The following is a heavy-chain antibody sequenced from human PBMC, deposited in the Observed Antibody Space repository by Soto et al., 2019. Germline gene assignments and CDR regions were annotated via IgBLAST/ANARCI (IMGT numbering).Heavy chain of an antibody. CDR3: ARELERSEGFDY. CDR1: GGSISSGDYY. D-gene: IGHD1-1*01. Sequence: PSETLSLTCTVSGGSISSGDYYWSWIRQPPGKGLEWIGYIYYSGSTYYNPSLKSRVTISVDTSKNQFSLKLSSVTAADTAVYYCARELERSEGFDYWGQGTLVTVSS. CDR2: IYYSGST. V-gene: IGHV4-30-4*02. J-gene: IGHJ4*02.